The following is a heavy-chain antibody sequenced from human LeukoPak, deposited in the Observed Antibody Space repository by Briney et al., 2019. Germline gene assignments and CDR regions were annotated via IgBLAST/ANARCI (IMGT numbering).Heavy chain of an antibody. CDR2: MNPNSGNT. CDR3: ARIGRTEIGGVKKNAFDI. J-gene: IGHJ3*02. Sequence: ASVKVSCKASGYTFTSYDINWVRQATGQGLEWMGWMNPNSGNTGYAQKFQGRVTITRNTSISTAYMELSSLRAEDTAVYYCARIGRTEIGGVKKNAFDIWGQGTMVTVSS. D-gene: IGHD3-16*01. CDR1: GYTFTSYD. V-gene: IGHV1-8*03.